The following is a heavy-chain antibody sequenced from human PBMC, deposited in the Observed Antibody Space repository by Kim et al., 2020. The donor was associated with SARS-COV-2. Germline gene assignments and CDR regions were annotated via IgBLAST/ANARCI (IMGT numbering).Heavy chain of an antibody. D-gene: IGHD6-13*01. J-gene: IGHJ4*02. CDR3: ASLPGTSWFSY. Sequence: IYYADSVKRRFTITRDNSNVSLYLQMNSMRDEYTPVYYCASLPGTSWFSYWGQGTLVTVSS. CDR2: I. V-gene: IGHV3-48*02.